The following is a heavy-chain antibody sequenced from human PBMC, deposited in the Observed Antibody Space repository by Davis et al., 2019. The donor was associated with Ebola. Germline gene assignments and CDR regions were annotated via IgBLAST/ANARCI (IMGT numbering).Heavy chain of an antibody. CDR1: GFTFSKYT. D-gene: IGHD6-19*01. CDR2: IRSSDTTI. V-gene: IGHV3-48*04. CDR3: ARDKRSSWYGGMDV. J-gene: IGHJ6*02. Sequence: GESLKISCAVSGFTFSKYTINWVRQAPGKGLEWVSSIRSSDTTIYYSDPVKGRFTVSRDNAKNSLYLQMNSLRAEDTAVYYCARDKRSSWYGGMDVWGQGTTVTVSS.